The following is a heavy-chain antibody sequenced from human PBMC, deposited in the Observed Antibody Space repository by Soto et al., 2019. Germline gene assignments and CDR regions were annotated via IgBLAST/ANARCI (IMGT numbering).Heavy chain of an antibody. D-gene: IGHD1-26*01. CDR1: GFTFSSYA. Sequence: GGSLRLSCAASGFTFSSYAMHWVRQAPGKGLEWVAVISYDGSNKYYAHSVKGRFTISRDNSKNTLYLQMNSLRAEDTAVYYCARETSGSYYYFDYWGQGTLVTVSS. V-gene: IGHV3-30*04. J-gene: IGHJ4*02. CDR2: ISYDGSNK. CDR3: ARETSGSYYYFDY.